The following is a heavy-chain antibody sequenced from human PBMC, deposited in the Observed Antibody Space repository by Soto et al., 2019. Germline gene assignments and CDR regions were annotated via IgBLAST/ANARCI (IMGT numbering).Heavy chain of an antibody. V-gene: IGHV5-51*01. D-gene: IGHD6-19*01. CDR2: IYPGDSDT. CDR3: ARLFPSIAVAGYYYYYGMVV. Sequence: GESLKISCKGSGYSFTSYWIGWVRQMPGKGLEWLGIIYPGDSDTRYSPSFQGQVTISADKSISTAYLQWSSLKASDTAMYYCARLFPSIAVAGYYYYYGMVVWGQGTTVTVSS. J-gene: IGHJ6*02. CDR1: GYSFTSYW.